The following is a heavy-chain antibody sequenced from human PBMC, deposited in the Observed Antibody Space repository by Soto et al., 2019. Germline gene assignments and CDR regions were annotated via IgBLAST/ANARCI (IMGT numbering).Heavy chain of an antibody. Sequence: PGGSLRLSCAASGFTINNAWMSWVRQAPGKGLEWVGRIKSKGNGGTADYAAPVKGRFTISRDDSKNMLYLQMNSLRAEDTAVYYCARDLLGYCSSTSCYTNYGMDVWGQGTTVTVSS. J-gene: IGHJ6*02. V-gene: IGHV3-15*01. CDR3: ARDLLGYCSSTSCYTNYGMDV. CDR1: GFTINNAW. CDR2: IKSKGNGGTA. D-gene: IGHD2-2*02.